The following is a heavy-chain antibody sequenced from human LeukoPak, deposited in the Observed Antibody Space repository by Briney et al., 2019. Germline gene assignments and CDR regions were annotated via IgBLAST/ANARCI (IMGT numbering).Heavy chain of an antibody. Sequence: SETLSLTCAVYGGSFSGYYWSWIRQPPGKGLEWIGEINHSGSTNYNPSLKSRVTISVDTSKNQFSLKLSSVTAADTAVYYCARGGLTRDGYNKYYFDYWGQGTLVTVSS. V-gene: IGHV4-34*01. CDR3: ARGGLTRDGYNKYYFDY. D-gene: IGHD5-24*01. CDR1: GGSFSGYY. J-gene: IGHJ4*02. CDR2: INHSGST.